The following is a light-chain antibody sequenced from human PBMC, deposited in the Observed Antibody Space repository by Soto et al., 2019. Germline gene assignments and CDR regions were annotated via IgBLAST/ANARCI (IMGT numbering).Light chain of an antibody. CDR3: QAWESSTVV. J-gene: IGLJ2*01. CDR1: KLGDKY. V-gene: IGLV3-1*01. CDR2: QDS. Sequence: SYELTQPPAVSVSPGQTASITCSGDKLGDKYACWYQQKPGQSPVLVIYQDSKRPSGIPERFSGSKSGNTATLTISGTQAMDEADYYCQAWESSTVVFGGCTQLTVL.